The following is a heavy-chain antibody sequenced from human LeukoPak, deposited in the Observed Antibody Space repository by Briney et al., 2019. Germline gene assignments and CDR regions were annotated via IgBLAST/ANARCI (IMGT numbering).Heavy chain of an antibody. CDR1: GFTFSSYS. Sequence: GGSLRLSCAASGFTFSSYSMNWVRQAPGKGLEWVSSISSSGSYICYADSVKGRFTISRDNAKNSLYLQMNSLRAEDTAVYYCARDFEFGSAAGTPNWGQGTLVTVSS. CDR3: ARDFEFGSAAGTPN. V-gene: IGHV3-21*01. D-gene: IGHD6-13*01. J-gene: IGHJ4*02. CDR2: ISSSGSYI.